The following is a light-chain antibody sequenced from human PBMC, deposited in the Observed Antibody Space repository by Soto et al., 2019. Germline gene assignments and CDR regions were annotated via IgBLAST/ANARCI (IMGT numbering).Light chain of an antibody. V-gene: IGKV3-11*01. Sequence: EIVLTQSPVTLSLPPGERATLSCRASQSVTTFLAWYQQKPGQAPRLLIYDASKRATGIPARFSGSGSGTAFTLTISSLEPEDFAVYYCQQRTNWPLTFGGGTKVEIK. CDR1: QSVTTF. CDR3: QQRTNWPLT. J-gene: IGKJ4*01. CDR2: DAS.